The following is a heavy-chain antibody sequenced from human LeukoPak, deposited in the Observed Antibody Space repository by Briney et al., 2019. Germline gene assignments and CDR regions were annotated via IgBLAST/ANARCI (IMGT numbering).Heavy chain of an antibody. CDR1: GYTFTSYG. V-gene: IGHV1-18*01. D-gene: IGHD3-22*01. Sequence: ASVKVSCKASGYTFTSYGISWVRLAPGQGLEWMGWISAYNGNTNYAQKLQGRVTMTTDTSTSTAYRELRSLRSDDTCVYYGARDYYDSSGNFDYWGQGTLVTVSS. CDR2: ISAYNGNT. J-gene: IGHJ4*02. CDR3: ARDYYDSSGNFDY.